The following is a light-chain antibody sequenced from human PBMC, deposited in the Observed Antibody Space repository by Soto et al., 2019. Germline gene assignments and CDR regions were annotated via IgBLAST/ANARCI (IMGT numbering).Light chain of an antibody. J-gene: IGKJ5*01. V-gene: IGKV1-39*01. CDR2: AAS. Sequence: DIQMTQSPSSLSPSVGDRVTITCRASQSITDYLNWYQQKPGKAPKLLIYAASSLQSGVPSRFSASGSGTDFTLTISRLQPEDFATYFCQQTYITPFTFGQGTRLEIK. CDR3: QQTYITPFT. CDR1: QSITDY.